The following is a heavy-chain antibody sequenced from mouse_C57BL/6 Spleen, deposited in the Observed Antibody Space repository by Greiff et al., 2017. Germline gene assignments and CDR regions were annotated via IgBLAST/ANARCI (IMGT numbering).Heavy chain of an antibody. CDR3: ARTYSNYWYFDV. Sequence: EVKLMESGPELVKPGASVKIPCKASGYTFTDYNMDWVKQSHGKSLEWIGDINPNNGGTIYNQKFKGKATLTVDKSSSTAYMELRSLTSEDTAVYYCARTYSNYWYFDVWGTGTTVTVSS. CDR1: GYTFTDYN. J-gene: IGHJ1*03. D-gene: IGHD2-5*01. CDR2: INPNNGGT. V-gene: IGHV1-18*01.